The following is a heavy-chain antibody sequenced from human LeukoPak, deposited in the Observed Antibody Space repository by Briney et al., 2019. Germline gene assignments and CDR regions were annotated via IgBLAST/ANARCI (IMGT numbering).Heavy chain of an antibody. V-gene: IGHV3-74*01. D-gene: IGHD2-2*01. CDR3: ASSVVVVAFWFDP. CDR1: GFTFSSYW. J-gene: IGHJ5*02. CDR2: INTDGSST. Sequence: PGGSLRLSCAASGFTFSSYWMHWVRQAPGKGLVWVSRINTDGSSTSYADSVKGRFTISRDNAKNTLYLQMNTLRAEDTAVYFCASSVVVVAFWFDPWGQGTLVTVSS.